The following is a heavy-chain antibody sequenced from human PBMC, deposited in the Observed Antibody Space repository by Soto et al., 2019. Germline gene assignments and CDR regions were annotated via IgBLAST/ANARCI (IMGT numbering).Heavy chain of an antibody. V-gene: IGHV1-18*01. Sequence: GASVKVSCKASGYTFTRYGISWVRQAPGQGLEWMGWISGYNGDTKYAQKFQGRVSITIDTSTGTAYMELSSLTSEDTAVYYCATGRLDFDYWGQGTLVTVSS. CDR2: ISGYNGDT. CDR3: ATGRLDFDY. J-gene: IGHJ4*02. D-gene: IGHD3-10*01. CDR1: GYTFTRYG.